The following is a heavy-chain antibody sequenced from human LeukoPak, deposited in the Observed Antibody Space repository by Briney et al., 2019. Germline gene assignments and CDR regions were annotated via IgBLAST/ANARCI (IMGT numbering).Heavy chain of an antibody. CDR3: ARGIVVVPAAMCNWFDP. Sequence: SETLSLTCTVSGGSISSGGYYWRWIRQHPGKGLEWIGYIYYSGSTYYNPSLKSRVTISVDTSKNQFSLKLSSVTAADTAVYYCARGIVVVPAAMCNWFDPWGQGTLVTVSS. CDR2: IYYSGST. V-gene: IGHV4-31*03. D-gene: IGHD2-2*01. J-gene: IGHJ5*02. CDR1: GGSISSGGYY.